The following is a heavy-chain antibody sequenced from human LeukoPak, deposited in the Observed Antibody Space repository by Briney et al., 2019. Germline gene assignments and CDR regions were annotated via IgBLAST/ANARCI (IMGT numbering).Heavy chain of an antibody. D-gene: IGHD3-3*01. V-gene: IGHV4-59*01. CDR2: IYYGGST. Sequence: SETLSLTCTVSGGSISSYYWSWIRQPPGKGLEWIGYIYYGGSTNYNPSLKSRVTISVDTSKNQFSLKLSSVTAADTTVYYCARDPVNDYDFWRRGMDVWGQGTTVTVSS. J-gene: IGHJ6*02. CDR1: GGSISSYY. CDR3: ARDPVNDYDFWRRGMDV.